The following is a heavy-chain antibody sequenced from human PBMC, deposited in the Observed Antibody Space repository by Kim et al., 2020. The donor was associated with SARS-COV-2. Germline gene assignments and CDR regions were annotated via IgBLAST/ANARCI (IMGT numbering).Heavy chain of an antibody. J-gene: IGHJ6*02. CDR3: ARERVYCSGGSCYSYGMDV. CDR1: GGSFSGYY. D-gene: IGHD2-15*01. V-gene: IGHV4-34*01. Sequence: SETLSLTCAVYGGSFSGYYWSWIRQPPGKGLEWIGEINHSGSTNYNPSLKSRVTISVDTSKNQFSLKLSSVTAADTAVYYCARERVYCSGGSCYSYGMDVWGQGTTVTVSS. CDR2: INHSGST.